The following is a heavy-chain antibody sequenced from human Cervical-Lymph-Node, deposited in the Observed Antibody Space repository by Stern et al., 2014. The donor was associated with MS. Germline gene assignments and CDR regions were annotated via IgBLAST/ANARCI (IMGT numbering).Heavy chain of an antibody. CDR3: ASANCSSTSCPNWFDP. V-gene: IGHV4-30-4*01. J-gene: IGHJ5*02. CDR2: IYYSGST. Sequence: QLQLQESGPGLVKPSQTLSLTCTVSGGSISRGDYYWSWIRQPPGKGLVWIGSIYYSGSTYYNPSLKSRFTISVDTSKNQFSLKLSSVTAADTAVYYCASANCSSTSCPNWFDPWGQGTLVTVSS. D-gene: IGHD2-2*01. CDR1: GGSISRGDYY.